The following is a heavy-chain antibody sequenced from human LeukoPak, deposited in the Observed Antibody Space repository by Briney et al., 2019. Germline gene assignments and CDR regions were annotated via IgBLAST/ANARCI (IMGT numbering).Heavy chain of an antibody. CDR2: IYYSGST. Sequence: SETLSLTSIVSGGSISNYHWSWIRQPPGKGLQWIGYIYYSGSTNYNPSLKSRVTISVDTSNNHFSLKLNSVTAADTAVYYCARGDLLLDYWGQGALVTVSS. V-gene: IGHV4-59*01. CDR1: GGSISNYH. D-gene: IGHD2-15*01. J-gene: IGHJ4*02. CDR3: ARGDLLLDY.